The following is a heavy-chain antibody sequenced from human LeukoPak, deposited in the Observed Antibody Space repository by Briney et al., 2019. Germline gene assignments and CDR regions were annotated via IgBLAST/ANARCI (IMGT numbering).Heavy chain of an antibody. D-gene: IGHD6-13*01. V-gene: IGHV3-23*01. CDR3: AKVARQQLVLYYFDY. Sequence: PGGSLRLSCAASGFTFSSYAMHWVRQAPGKGLEWVSAISGSGGSTYYADSVKGRFTISRDNSKNTLYLQMNSLRAEDTAVYYCAKVARQQLVLYYFDYWGQGTLVTVSS. CDR2: ISGSGGST. CDR1: GFTFSSYA. J-gene: IGHJ4*02.